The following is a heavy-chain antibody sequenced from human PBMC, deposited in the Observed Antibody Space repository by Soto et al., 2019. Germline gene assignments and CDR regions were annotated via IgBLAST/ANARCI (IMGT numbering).Heavy chain of an antibody. V-gene: IGHV4-28*01. Sequence: QVQLQESGPGLVKPSDTLSLTCAVSGYSISSSKWWGWIRQPPGKGLEWIGYIYSSGSTYYNPSLKSRVTMSVDTSKNPFSLKLSSVTAVDTAVYYCARTGDCSSTSCYAFYYYGMDVWGQGTTVTVSS. CDR2: IYSSGST. D-gene: IGHD2-2*01. CDR3: ARTGDCSSTSCYAFYYYGMDV. CDR1: GYSISSSKW. J-gene: IGHJ6*02.